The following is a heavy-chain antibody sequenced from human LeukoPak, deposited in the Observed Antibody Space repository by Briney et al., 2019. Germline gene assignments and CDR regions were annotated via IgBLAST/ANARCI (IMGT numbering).Heavy chain of an antibody. D-gene: IGHD3-10*01. CDR2: IYYSGST. CDR3: ARDYYGSGSLPLFDP. V-gene: IGHV4-31*03. J-gene: IGHJ5*02. CDR1: GGSISSGGYY. Sequence: SETLSLTCTVSGGSISSGGYYWSWIRQHPGKGLEWIGYIYYSGSTYYNPSLKSRVTISVDTSKNQFSLKLSSVTAADTAVYYCARDYYGSGSLPLFDPWGQGTLVTVSS.